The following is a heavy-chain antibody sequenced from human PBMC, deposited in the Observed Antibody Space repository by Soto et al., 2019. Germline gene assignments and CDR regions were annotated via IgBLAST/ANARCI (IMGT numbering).Heavy chain of an antibody. D-gene: IGHD6-19*01. J-gene: IGHJ4*02. CDR1: GVSLSGGNYY. CDR3: ARGWSADC. CDR2: IFQTGNT. V-gene: IGHV4-61*03. Sequence: QVQLQESGPGLVKPSETLSLTCTVSGVSLSGGNYYWSWIRQPPGKGLEWIGYIFQTGNTNYNPSLKSRVTISADASRNHFSLRMASVTAADTAVYYCARGWSADCWGQGILVTVSS.